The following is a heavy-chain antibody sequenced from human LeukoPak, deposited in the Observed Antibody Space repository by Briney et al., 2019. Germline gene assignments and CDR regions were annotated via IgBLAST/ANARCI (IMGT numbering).Heavy chain of an antibody. CDR3: ARDSSTQLGAFDI. D-gene: IGHD6-13*01. J-gene: IGHJ3*02. CDR1: GFTVSSNY. CDR2: IYSGGST. V-gene: IGHV3-66*01. Sequence: GGSLRLSCAASGFTVSSNYMSWVRQAPGKGLEWVSVIYSGGSTYYADSVKGRFTISRDNSTNTLYLQMNSLRAEDTAVYYCARDSSTQLGAFDIWGQGTMVTVSS.